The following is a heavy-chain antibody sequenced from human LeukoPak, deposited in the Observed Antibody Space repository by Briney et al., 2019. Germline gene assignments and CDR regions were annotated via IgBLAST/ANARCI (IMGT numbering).Heavy chain of an antibody. CDR1: GFTFSNAW. D-gene: IGHD2-15*01. CDR2: IKSKTDGGTT. V-gene: IGHV3-15*01. CDR3: TTDPVWVAATPDY. J-gene: IGHJ4*02. Sequence: PGGSLRLSCAASGFTFSNAWMSWVRQAPGKGVEWVGRIKSKTDGGTTDYAAPVKGRFTISRDDSKNTLYLQMNSLKTEDTAVYYCTTDPVWVAATPDYWGQGTLVTVSS.